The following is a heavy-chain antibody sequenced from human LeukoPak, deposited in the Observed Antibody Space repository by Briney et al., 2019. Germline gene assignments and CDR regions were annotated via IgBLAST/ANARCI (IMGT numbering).Heavy chain of an antibody. V-gene: IGHV1-69*04. CDR3: AREASNYGDYVYDAFDI. Sequence: SVKVSCKASGGTFSSYTISWVRQAPGQGLEWMGRIIPILGIANYAQKFQGRVTITADRSTSTAYMELSSLRSEDTAVYYCAREASNYGDYVYDAFDIWGQGTLVTVSS. J-gene: IGHJ3*02. CDR1: GGTFSSYT. D-gene: IGHD4-17*01. CDR2: IIPILGIA.